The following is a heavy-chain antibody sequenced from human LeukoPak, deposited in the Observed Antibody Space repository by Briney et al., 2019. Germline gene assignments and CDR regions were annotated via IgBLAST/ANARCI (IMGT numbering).Heavy chain of an antibody. CDR1: GFTFSTYW. Sequence: SGGSLRLSCAASGFTFSTYWMHWVRQAPGKGLVWVSRISSDGSSTSYADSVKGRLTISRDNAKNTLYLQMNSLRAEDTAVYYCARAPYGDYFDYWGQGTLVAVSS. CDR3: ARAPYGDYFDY. D-gene: IGHD4-17*01. V-gene: IGHV3-74*01. J-gene: IGHJ4*02. CDR2: ISSDGSST.